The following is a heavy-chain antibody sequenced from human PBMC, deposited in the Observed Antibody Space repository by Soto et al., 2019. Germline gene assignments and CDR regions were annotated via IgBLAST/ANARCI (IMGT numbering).Heavy chain of an antibody. CDR3: AKDDSSGWFHFDY. J-gene: IGHJ4*02. V-gene: IGHV3-9*01. Sequence: EVQLVESGGGLVQPGRSLRLSCAASGFTFHDYAMHWVRQAPGKGLEWVSGISWNSNSIGYADSVEGRFTISRDNAKNSLYLQMNSLRVEDTALYYCAKDDSSGWFHFDYWGQGTLVTVSP. D-gene: IGHD6-19*01. CDR1: GFTFHDYA. CDR2: ISWNSNSI.